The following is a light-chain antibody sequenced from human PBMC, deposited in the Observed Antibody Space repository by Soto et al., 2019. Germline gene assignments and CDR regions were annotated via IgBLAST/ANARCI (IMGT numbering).Light chain of an antibody. V-gene: IGKV3-20*01. J-gene: IGKJ2*02. CDR2: GAS. CDR3: QQYGSSPRT. Sequence: IVLTQSPGTLSLSPGERATLSCRASQSVSSNYLAWYQQKPGQGPRLLIFGASSRLTGIPDRFSGSGSGTDFTLTISSLEPEDVGVYYCQQYGSSPRTFGQGTKVEIK. CDR1: QSVSSNY.